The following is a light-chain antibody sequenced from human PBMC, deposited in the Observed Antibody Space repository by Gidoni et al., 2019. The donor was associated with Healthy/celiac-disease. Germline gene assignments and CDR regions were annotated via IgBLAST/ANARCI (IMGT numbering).Light chain of an antibody. Sequence: DIQMTQSPSSLSSSVGDRATITCRVSHGISNYLAWYQQKPGKVPKLLIYAASTLHSGVPSRFSGSGSGTDFTLTISRLQPEDVATYYCRKYNSAFRTFGEGTKVEIK. CDR1: HGISNY. J-gene: IGKJ1*01. CDR2: AAS. V-gene: IGKV1-27*01. CDR3: RKYNSAFRT.